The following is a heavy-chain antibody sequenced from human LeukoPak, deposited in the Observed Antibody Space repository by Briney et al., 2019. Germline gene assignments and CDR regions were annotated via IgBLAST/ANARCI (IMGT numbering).Heavy chain of an antibody. CDR2: TSYSGNT. CDR1: GGSIGNYY. Sequence: PSETLSLTCIVSGGSIGNYYWNWIRQPPGKGLEWIGYTSYSGNTTYNPSLKSRVTISIDPFKNQLSLKVTSVTAADTAVYYCARDHGYFGMDVWGQGTTVTISS. V-gene: IGHV4-59*01. CDR3: ARDHGYFGMDV. J-gene: IGHJ6*02.